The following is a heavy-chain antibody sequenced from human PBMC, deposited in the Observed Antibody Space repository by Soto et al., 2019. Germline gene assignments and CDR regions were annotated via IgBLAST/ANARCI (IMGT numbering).Heavy chain of an antibody. CDR2: ISYDGSNK. CDR3: AKDLRRGYSFSYGMDV. J-gene: IGHJ6*02. D-gene: IGHD5-18*01. Sequence: HPGGSLRLSCVASGFTFSSYGMHWVRQAPGKGLEWVAVISYDGSNKYYADSVKGRFTISRDNSKNTLYLQMNSLRAEDTAVYYCAKDLRRGYSFSYGMDVWGQGTTVTVSS. CDR1: GFTFSSYG. V-gene: IGHV3-30*18.